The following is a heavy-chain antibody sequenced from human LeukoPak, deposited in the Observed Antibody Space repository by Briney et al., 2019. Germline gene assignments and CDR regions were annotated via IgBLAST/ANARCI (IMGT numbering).Heavy chain of an antibody. CDR3: ARGGPFMMGDV. CDR1: GGSVSSYY. D-gene: IGHD3-16*01. CDR2: IYYSGST. J-gene: IGHJ4*02. Sequence: SETLSLTCTVSGGSVSSYYWSWIRQPPGKGLEWIGYIYYSGSTNYNPSLKSRVTISVDTSKNQFSLKLSSVTAADTAVYYCARGGPFMMGDVWGQGTLVTVSS. V-gene: IGHV4-59*02.